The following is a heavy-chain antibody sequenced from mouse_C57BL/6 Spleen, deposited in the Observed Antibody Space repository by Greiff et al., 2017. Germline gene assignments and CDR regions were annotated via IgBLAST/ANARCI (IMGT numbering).Heavy chain of an antibody. CDR3: ARGNDGYYFDY. J-gene: IGHJ2*01. CDR2: INPNNGGT. CDR1: GYTFTDYY. Sequence: EVQLQQSGPELVKPGASVKISCKASGYTFTDYYMNWVKQSHGKSLEWIGDINPNNGGTSYNQKFKGKATLTVDKPSSTAYMELRSLTSEDSAVYYCARGNDGYYFDYWGQGTTLTVSS. D-gene: IGHD2-3*01. V-gene: IGHV1-26*01.